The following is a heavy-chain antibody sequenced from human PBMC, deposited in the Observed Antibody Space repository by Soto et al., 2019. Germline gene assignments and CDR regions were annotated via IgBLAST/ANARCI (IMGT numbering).Heavy chain of an antibody. CDR2: ISAYNGNT. V-gene: IGHV1-18*04. Sequence: SVKVSCKASGYTFTSYGISWVRQAPGQGLEWMGWISAYNGNTNYAQKLQGRVTMTTDTSTSTAYMELRSLRSDDTAVYYCAGSGSPYYYYGMDVWGQGTTVTVSS. CDR3: AGSGSPYYYYGMDV. D-gene: IGHD1-26*01. CDR1: GYTFTSYG. J-gene: IGHJ6*02.